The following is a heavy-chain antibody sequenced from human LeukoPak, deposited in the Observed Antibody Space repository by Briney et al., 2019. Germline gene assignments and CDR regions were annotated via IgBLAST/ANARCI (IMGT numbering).Heavy chain of an antibody. CDR3: AREYQLRYFDWLSEGYNWFDP. V-gene: IGHV3-74*01. CDR2: INSDGSST. J-gene: IGHJ5*02. Sequence: GGSLRLSCAASGFTFSSYWMPWVRQAPGKGLVWVSRINSDGSSTSYADSVKGRFTISRDNAKNTLYLQMNSLRAEDTAVYYCAREYQLRYFDWLSEGYNWFDPWGQGTLVTVSS. CDR1: GFTFSSYW. D-gene: IGHD3-9*01.